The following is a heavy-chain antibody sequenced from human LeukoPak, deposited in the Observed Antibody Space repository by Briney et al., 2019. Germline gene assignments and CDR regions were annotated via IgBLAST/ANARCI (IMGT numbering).Heavy chain of an antibody. J-gene: IGHJ4*02. D-gene: IGHD3-9*01. CDR3: ARGRLVTDY. CDR1: GGSISSSSYY. Sequence: PSETLSLTCTVSGGSISSSSYYWGWIRQPPGKGLEWIGSIYYSGSTYYNPSLKSRVTISVDTSKNQFSLKLSSVTAADTAVYYCARGRLVTDYWGQGTLVTVSS. CDR2: IYYSGST. V-gene: IGHV4-39*07.